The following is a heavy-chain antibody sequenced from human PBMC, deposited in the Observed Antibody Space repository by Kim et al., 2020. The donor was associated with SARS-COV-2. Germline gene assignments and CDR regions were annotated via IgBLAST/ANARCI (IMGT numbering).Heavy chain of an antibody. V-gene: IGHV3-7*01. CDR2: DGSVK. Sequence: DGSVKDYVDSVKGRFTISRDNSKRSLYLEMNSLRADDTAMYYCTGGGYNGYWGQGTLVTVSS. CDR3: TGGGYNGY. D-gene: IGHD1-26*01. J-gene: IGHJ4*02.